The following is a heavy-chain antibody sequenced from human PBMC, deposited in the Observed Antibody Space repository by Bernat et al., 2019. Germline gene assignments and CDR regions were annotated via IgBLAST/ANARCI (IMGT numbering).Heavy chain of an antibody. CDR3: AKRPGYQIGMEV. CDR2: INEDGSEE. V-gene: IGHV3-7*01. J-gene: IGHJ6*02. Sequence: EVQLVESGGVLVQPGGSRILSCVGSGFSFSSYWMTWLLQPPWKGLEWVSSINEDGSEEQYVDSVKGLFTISRDNTKNSLYLQMNSLGVEDAAVFYCAKRPGYQIGMEVWGQGTTVTVSS. CDR1: GFSFSSYW. D-gene: IGHD6-13*01.